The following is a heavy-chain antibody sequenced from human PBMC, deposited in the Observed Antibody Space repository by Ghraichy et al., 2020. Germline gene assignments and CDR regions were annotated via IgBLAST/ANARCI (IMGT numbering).Heavy chain of an antibody. CDR2: IYTSGST. Sequence: SETLSLTCTVSGGSISSYYWSWIRQPAGKGLEWIGRIYTSGSTNYNPSFKSRVTMSVDTSKNQFSLKLSSVTAADTAVYYCPGEGGSYLGAFLDPWGQGTLVTVSS. CDR3: PGEGGSYLGAFLDP. J-gene: IGHJ5*02. V-gene: IGHV4-4*07. D-gene: IGHD1-26*01. CDR1: GGSISSYY.